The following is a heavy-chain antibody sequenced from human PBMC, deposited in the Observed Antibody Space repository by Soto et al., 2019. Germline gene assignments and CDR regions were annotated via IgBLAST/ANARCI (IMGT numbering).Heavy chain of an antibody. D-gene: IGHD3-10*01. J-gene: IGHJ6*02. CDR2: IIPIFGTA. V-gene: IGHV1-69*13. Sequence: SVKVSCKASGGTFSSYAISWVRQAPGQGLEWMGGIIPIFGTANYAQKFQGRVTITADESTSTAYMELSSLRSEDTAVYYCARRLDYYGSGSYQPTNPTNYYYYGMDVWGQGTTVTVSS. CDR1: GGTFSSYA. CDR3: ARRLDYYGSGSYQPTNPTNYYYYGMDV.